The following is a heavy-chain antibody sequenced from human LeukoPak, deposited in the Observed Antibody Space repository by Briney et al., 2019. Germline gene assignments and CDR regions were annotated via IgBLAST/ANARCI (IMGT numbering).Heavy chain of an antibody. V-gene: IGHV3-30*02. J-gene: IGHJ4*02. D-gene: IGHD2-2*01. CDR3: AKDIVVVPAATPDDY. CDR2: IRYDGSNK. CDR1: GFTFSSYG. Sequence: GGSLRLSCAASGFTFSSYGMHWLRQAPGKGLEWVAFIRYDGSNKYYADSVKGRFTISRDNSKNTLYLQMNSLRAEDTAVYYCAKDIVVVPAATPDDYWGQGTLVTVSS.